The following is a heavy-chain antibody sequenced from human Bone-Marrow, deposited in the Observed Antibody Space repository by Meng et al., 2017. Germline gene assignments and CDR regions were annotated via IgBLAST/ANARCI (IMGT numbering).Heavy chain of an antibody. J-gene: IGHJ5*02. Sequence: GSLRLSCTASGFTFGDYAMSWVRQAPGKGLEWVGFIRSKAYGGTTEYAASVKGRFTISRDDSKSIAYLQMNSLKTEDTAVYYCTSPRGPQYYDFWSGYFLGWFDPWGQGTLVTVSS. CDR2: IRSKAYGGTT. CDR1: GFTFGDYA. D-gene: IGHD3-3*01. CDR3: TSPRGPQYYDFWSGYFLGWFDP. V-gene: IGHV3-49*04.